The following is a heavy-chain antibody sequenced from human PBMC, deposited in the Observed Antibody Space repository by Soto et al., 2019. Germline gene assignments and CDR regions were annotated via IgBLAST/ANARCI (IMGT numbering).Heavy chain of an antibody. CDR1: GFTFSSYA. Sequence: EVQLLESGGGLVQPGGSLRLSCAASGFTFSSYAMSWVRQAPGKGLEWVSAISGSGGSTYYADSVKGRFTISRDNSKNTLYLQMNSLRAEDTAVYYCANYKSYGLYYFDYWGQGTLVTVSS. CDR3: ANYKSYGLYYFDY. J-gene: IGHJ4*02. CDR2: ISGSGGST. V-gene: IGHV3-23*01. D-gene: IGHD3-10*01.